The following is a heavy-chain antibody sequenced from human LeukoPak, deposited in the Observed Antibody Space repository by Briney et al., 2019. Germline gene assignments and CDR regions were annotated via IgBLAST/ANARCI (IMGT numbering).Heavy chain of an antibody. CDR1: GFTFDDYS. CDR3: AKESSGYDPGYFDS. CDR2: IDWDGTNK. D-gene: IGHD5-12*01. J-gene: IGHJ4*02. Sequence: GGSLRLSCAASGFTFDDYSLHWVRQAPGKGLEWVGLIDWDGTNKYYGDFVEGRFTISRDNSKNALYLQLNSLRTEDTAFYFCAKESSGYDPGYFDSWSQGTLVIVSS. V-gene: IGHV3-43*01.